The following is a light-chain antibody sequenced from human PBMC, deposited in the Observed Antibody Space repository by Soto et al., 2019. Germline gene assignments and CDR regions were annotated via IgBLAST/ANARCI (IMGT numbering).Light chain of an antibody. CDR2: DAS. V-gene: IGKV1-5*01. J-gene: IGKJ1*01. CDR1: QSISSW. CDR3: QQYNSYSEA. Sequence: IQMTQSASTMSASVGASVINNCRASQSISSWLAWYQQKPGKAPKLLIYDASSLESGVPSRLRGSGSGTEFTLTIRSLQTDDFATYYCQQYNSYSEAFGQGTKVDIK.